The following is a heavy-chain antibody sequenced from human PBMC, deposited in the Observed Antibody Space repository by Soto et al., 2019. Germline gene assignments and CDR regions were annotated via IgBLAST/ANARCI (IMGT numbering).Heavy chain of an antibody. CDR3: ARVNYNAYGMGV. CDR1: GYTFTTSW. V-gene: IGHV5-51*01. CDR2: IYPSDSDT. Sequence: GESLKISCKGSGYTFTTSWIAWVRQMPVKGLEWMGIIYPSDSDTRYSPSFQGQVTLSADKSISTAYLQWSSLKASDTAMYYCARVNYNAYGMGVWGQGTTVTVS. J-gene: IGHJ6*02. D-gene: IGHD3-10*01.